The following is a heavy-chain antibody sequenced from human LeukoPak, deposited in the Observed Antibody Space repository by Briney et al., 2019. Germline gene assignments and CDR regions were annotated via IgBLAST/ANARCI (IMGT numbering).Heavy chain of an antibody. CDR2: INHSGST. CDR3: ARQLAYCGGDCYFPDY. Sequence: SETLSLTCAVYGGSFSGYYWSWIRQPPGKGLEWIGEINHSGSTYYNPSLKSRVTISVDTSKNQFSLKLSSVTAADTAVYYCARQLAYCGGDCYFPDYWGQGTLVTVSS. D-gene: IGHD2-21*02. CDR1: GGSFSGYY. V-gene: IGHV4-34*01. J-gene: IGHJ4*02.